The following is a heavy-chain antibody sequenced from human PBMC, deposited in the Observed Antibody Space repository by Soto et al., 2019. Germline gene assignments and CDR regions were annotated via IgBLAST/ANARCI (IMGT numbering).Heavy chain of an antibody. Sequence: SETLSLTCTVSGGSISSYYWSWIRQPPGKGLEWIGYIYYSGSTNYNPSLKSRVTISVDTSKNQFSLKLSSVTAADTAVYYCARTLTGNGPWFGELFTYYYYYMDVWGKGTTVTVSS. J-gene: IGHJ6*03. CDR3: ARTLTGNGPWFGELFTYYYYYMDV. CDR1: GGSISSYY. D-gene: IGHD3-10*01. CDR2: IYYSGST. V-gene: IGHV4-59*01.